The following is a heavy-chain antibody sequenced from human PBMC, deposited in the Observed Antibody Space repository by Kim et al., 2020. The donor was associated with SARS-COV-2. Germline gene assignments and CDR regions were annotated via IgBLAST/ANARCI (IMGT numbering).Heavy chain of an antibody. D-gene: IGHD1-26*01. CDR3: GRDDVGPRTFDY. V-gene: IGHV1-2*02. CDR1: GFTFAGYY. J-gene: IGHJ4*02. CDR2: INPNNSAT. Sequence: ASVKVSCRTSGFTFAGYYFHWVRQAPGQGLEWMGWINPNNSATYYAYKFRGRVTLTTDTAISTVYMELTSLTSDDTAVYYCGRDDVGPRTFDYWGQGTLVAVSS.